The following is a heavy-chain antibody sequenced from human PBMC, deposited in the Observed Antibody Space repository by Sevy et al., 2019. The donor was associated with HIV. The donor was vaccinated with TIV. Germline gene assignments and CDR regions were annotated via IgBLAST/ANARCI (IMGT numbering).Heavy chain of an antibody. Sequence: GGSLRLSCAASRFTFSSYSMNWVRQAPGKGLEWVSYISSSSSTIYYADSVKGRFTISRDNAKNSLYLQMNSLRDEDTAVYYCAGSITMVRVVIITGPYFDYWGQGTLVTVSS. J-gene: IGHJ4*02. CDR3: AGSITMVRVVIITGPYFDY. V-gene: IGHV3-48*02. CDR1: RFTFSSYS. D-gene: IGHD3-10*01. CDR2: ISSSSSTI.